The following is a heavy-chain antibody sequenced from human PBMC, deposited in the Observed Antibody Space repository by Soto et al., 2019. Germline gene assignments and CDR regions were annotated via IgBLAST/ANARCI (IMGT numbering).Heavy chain of an antibody. CDR2: IYYSGST. CDR3: ARWYGSSPDY. Sequence: QVQLQESGPGLVKPSETLSLTCTVSGGSISSYYWCWIRQPPGKGLEWIWYIYYSGSTNYNPSLKSRVTISVDTSKNQFSLKLSSVTAADTAVYYCARWYGSSPDYWGQGTLVTVSS. CDR1: GGSISSYY. J-gene: IGHJ4*02. D-gene: IGHD4-17*01. V-gene: IGHV4-59*01.